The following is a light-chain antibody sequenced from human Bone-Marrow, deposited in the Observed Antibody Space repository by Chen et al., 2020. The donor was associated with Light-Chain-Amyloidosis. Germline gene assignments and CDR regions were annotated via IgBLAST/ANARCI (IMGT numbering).Light chain of an antibody. Sequence: QTVLTQPPPASVTAGPTVTMPCSASSSNIGIIYVNWYKHFPGAAPKLLIHRNNQRPSGVPDRFSASKSATSAFLAISGLRSEDEADYYCAAWDGSLSGYVFGTGTKVIVL. J-gene: IGLJ1*01. CDR2: RNN. V-gene: IGLV1-47*01. CDR1: SSNIGIIY. CDR3: AAWDGSLSGYV.